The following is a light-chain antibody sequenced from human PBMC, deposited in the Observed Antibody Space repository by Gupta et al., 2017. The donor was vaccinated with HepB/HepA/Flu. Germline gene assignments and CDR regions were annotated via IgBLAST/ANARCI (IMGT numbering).Light chain of an antibody. Sequence: QCALTQPASVSASPGQSITISCTGTSSDVGTYNLVSWFQQHPGKAPKLVIYEVNKRPSGVSDRFSGSKSGNTASLTISGLQAEDECDYYCCSYAGSRTLIFGGGTKLTVL. J-gene: IGLJ2*01. V-gene: IGLV2-23*02. CDR3: CSYAGSRTLI. CDR1: SSDVGTYNL. CDR2: EVN.